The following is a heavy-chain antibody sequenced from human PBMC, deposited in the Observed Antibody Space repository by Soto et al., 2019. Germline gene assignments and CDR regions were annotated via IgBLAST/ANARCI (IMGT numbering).Heavy chain of an antibody. Sequence: GGSLRLSCAASGFTFSSYAMSWVRQAPGKGLEWVSAISGSGGTTYFADSVKGRFTISRDNSKNTLYLQMNSLRAEDTAVYYCAKDPGIAVHRYYFDYWGQGTLVTVSS. CDR1: GFTFSSYA. J-gene: IGHJ4*02. CDR2: ISGSGGTT. D-gene: IGHD6-19*01. CDR3: AKDPGIAVHRYYFDY. V-gene: IGHV3-23*01.